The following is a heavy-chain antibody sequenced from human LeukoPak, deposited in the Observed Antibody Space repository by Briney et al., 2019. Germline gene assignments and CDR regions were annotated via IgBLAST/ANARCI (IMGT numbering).Heavy chain of an antibody. CDR3: ARAQLLWFGELSASFDY. J-gene: IGHJ4*02. D-gene: IGHD3-10*01. CDR1: SGSISSYY. CDR2: IYYSGST. Sequence: PSETLSLTCTVSSGSISSYYWGWVRQPPGKGLEWIGSIYYSGSTYYNPSLKSRVTISVDTSKNQSSLKLSSVTAADTAVYYCARAQLLWFGELSASFDYWGQGTLVTVSS. V-gene: IGHV4-39*01.